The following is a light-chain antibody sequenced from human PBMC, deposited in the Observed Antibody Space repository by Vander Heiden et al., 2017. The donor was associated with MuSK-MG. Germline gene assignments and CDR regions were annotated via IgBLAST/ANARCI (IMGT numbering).Light chain of an antibody. Sequence: DIQMTQSPSTLSASLGARVTITCRASQSIGTWLAWYQQKPGKAPNLLIFKASTLESGVPSRFSGSESGTEFTLTISSLQPDDFATYYCQQYNTYPRTFGQGTKVEI. CDR1: QSIGTW. CDR3: QQYNTYPRT. V-gene: IGKV1-5*03. J-gene: IGKJ1*01. CDR2: KAS.